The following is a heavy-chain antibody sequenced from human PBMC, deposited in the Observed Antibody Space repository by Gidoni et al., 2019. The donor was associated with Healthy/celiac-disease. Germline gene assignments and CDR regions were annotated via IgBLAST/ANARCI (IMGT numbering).Heavy chain of an antibody. CDR1: GFTFSSYS. CDR2: ISSSSSYI. D-gene: IGHD1-26*01. CDR3: ARERDGSGATAFDY. V-gene: IGHV3-21*01. J-gene: IGHJ4*02. Sequence: EVQLVESGGGLVKPGGSLRLSCAASGFTFSSYSMNWVRQAPGKGLEWVSSISSSSSYIYYADSVKGRFPISIDNAKNSLYLQMNSLRAEDTAVYYCARERDGSGATAFDYWGQGTLVTVSS.